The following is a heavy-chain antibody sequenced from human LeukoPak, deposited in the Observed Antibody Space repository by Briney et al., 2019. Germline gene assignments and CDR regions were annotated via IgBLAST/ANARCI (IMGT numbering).Heavy chain of an antibody. CDR3: AKDRHSGRYIELDC. V-gene: IGHV3-23*01. CDR1: GFTFNSYA. D-gene: IGHD1-26*01. CDR2: NSASGGST. Sequence: PGGSLRLSCAASGFTFNSYALSWVRQAPGKGLEWVSSNSASGGSTYYADSVKGRFTISRDNSKNTVYLQMNSLRAEDTAIYYCAKDRHSGRYIELDCWGQGTQVTVSS. J-gene: IGHJ4*02.